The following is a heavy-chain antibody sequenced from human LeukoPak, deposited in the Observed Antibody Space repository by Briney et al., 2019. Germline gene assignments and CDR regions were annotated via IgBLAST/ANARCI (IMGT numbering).Heavy chain of an antibody. J-gene: IGHJ5*02. CDR3: ARNSGPVRIFELSSSFDP. Sequence: SETLSLTCTVSGGSISSSSYYWGWIRQPPGKGLEWIGSIYYSGSTYYNPSLKSRVTISVDTSKNQFSLKLSSVTAADTAVHYWARNSGPVRIFELSSSFDPWGQGTLVTVSS. V-gene: IGHV4-39*01. D-gene: IGHD3-3*01. CDR1: GGSISSSSYY. CDR2: IYYSGST.